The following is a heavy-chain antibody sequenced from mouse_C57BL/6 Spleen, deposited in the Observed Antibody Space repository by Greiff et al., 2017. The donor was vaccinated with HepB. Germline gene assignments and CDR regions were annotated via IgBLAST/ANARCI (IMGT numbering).Heavy chain of an antibody. CDR1: GFTFSSYT. D-gene: IGHD1-1*01. V-gene: IGHV5-9*01. Sequence: EVQRVESGGGLVKPGGSLKLSCAASGFTFSSYTMSWVRQTPEKRLEWVATISGGGGNTYYPDSVKGRFTISRDNAKNTLYLQMSSLRSEDTALYYCAPRDYGSSYGFAYWGQGTLVTVSA. CDR3: APRDYGSSYGFAY. CDR2: ISGGGGNT. J-gene: IGHJ3*01.